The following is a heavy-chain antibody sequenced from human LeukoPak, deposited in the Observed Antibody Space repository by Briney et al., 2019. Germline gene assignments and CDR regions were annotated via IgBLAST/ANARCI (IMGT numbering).Heavy chain of an antibody. CDR2: IYYSGST. Sequence: SETLSLTCTVSGGSISSSSYYWSWIRQHPGKGLEWIGYIYYSGSTYYNPSLKSRVTISVDTSKNQFSLKLSSVTAADTAVYYCARDRGYDFWSGYPRDYYGMDVWGQGTTVTVSS. D-gene: IGHD3-3*01. CDR1: GGSISSSSYY. CDR3: ARDRGYDFWSGYPRDYYGMDV. J-gene: IGHJ6*02. V-gene: IGHV4-31*03.